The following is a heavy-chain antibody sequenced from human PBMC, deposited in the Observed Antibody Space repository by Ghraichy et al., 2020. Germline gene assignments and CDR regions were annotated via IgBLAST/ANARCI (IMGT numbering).Heavy chain of an antibody. J-gene: IGHJ6*03. CDR3: ARHKNGYQGYYYMDV. CDR2: IYYSGST. Sequence: ESLNISCTVSGGSINSSSYYWGWIRQPPGKGLEWIGSIYYSGSTYDIPSLKSRVTISVDTSKNQFSLSLSSVTAADTAVYYCARHKNGYQGYYYMDVWGKGTTVTVSS. D-gene: IGHD6-25*01. V-gene: IGHV4-39*01. CDR1: GGSINSSSYY.